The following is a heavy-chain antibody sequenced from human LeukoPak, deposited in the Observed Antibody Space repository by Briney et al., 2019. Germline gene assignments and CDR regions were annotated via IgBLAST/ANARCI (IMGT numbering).Heavy chain of an antibody. V-gene: IGHV3-21*01. D-gene: IGHD6-13*01. Sequence: GASLTLSCAAPGFAFSSYGMHWARHAPGKGLGWVSSISSSSSYIYYADSVKGRFTISRDNAKNSLYLQMNSLRAEDTAVYYCARVKDPGYRYYYYYGMDVWGQGTTVTVSS. CDR1: GFAFSSYG. CDR2: ISSSSSYI. CDR3: ARVKDPGYRYYYYYGMDV. J-gene: IGHJ6*02.